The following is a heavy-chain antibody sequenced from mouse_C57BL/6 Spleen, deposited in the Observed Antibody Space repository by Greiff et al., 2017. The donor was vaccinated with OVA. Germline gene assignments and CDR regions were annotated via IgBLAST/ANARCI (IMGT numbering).Heavy chain of an antibody. CDR3: AIRSTMVYFDD. CDR2: INPYNGGT. CDR1: GYTFTDYY. D-gene: IGHD2-1*01. J-gene: IGHJ2*01. Sequence: VQLKQSGPVLVKPGASVKMSCKASGYTFTDYYMNWVKQSHGKSLEWIGVINPYNGGTSYNQKFKGKATLTVDKSSSTAYMELNSLTSEDSAVYYCAIRSTMVYFDDWGTGTTLTVSS. V-gene: IGHV1-19*01.